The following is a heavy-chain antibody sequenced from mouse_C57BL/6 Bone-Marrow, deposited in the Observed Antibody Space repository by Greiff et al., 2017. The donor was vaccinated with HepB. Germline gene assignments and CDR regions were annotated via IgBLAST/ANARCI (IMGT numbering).Heavy chain of an antibody. V-gene: IGHV14-4*01. Sequence: VQLKQSGAELVRPGASVKLSCTASGFNIKDDYMHWVKQRPEQGLEWIGWIDPENGDTEYASKFQGKATITADTSSNTAYLQLSSLTSEDTAVYYCTTLITTVVQGYFDVWGTGTTVTVSS. J-gene: IGHJ1*03. CDR2: IDPENGDT. D-gene: IGHD1-1*01. CDR3: TTLITTVVQGYFDV. CDR1: GFNIKDDY.